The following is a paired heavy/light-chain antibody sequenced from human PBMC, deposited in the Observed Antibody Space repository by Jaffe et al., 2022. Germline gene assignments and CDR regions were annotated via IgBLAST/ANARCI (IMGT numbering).Heavy chain of an antibody. CDR1: GGSISSGSYY. V-gene: IGHV4-61*02. D-gene: IGHD3-9*01. CDR2: IYTSGSA. Sequence: QVQLQESGPGLVKPSQTLSLTCTVSGGSISSGSYYWSWIRQPAGKGLEWIGRIYTSGSANYNPSLKSRVTISVDTSKNQFSLKLSSVTAADTAVYYCARVLTISLHFDSWGQGTLVTVSS. CDR3: ARVLTISLHFDS. J-gene: IGHJ4*02.
Light chain of an antibody. CDR2: AAS. CDR1: QSISNY. CDR3: QQSYSTPWT. Sequence: DIQMTQSPSSLSASVGDRVIITCRASQSISNYLNWYQQKPGKAPKLLIYAASSLQSGVPSRFSGSGSGTDFTLTISSLQPEDFATYYCQQSYSTPWTFGQGTKVEIK. J-gene: IGKJ1*01. V-gene: IGKV1-39*01.